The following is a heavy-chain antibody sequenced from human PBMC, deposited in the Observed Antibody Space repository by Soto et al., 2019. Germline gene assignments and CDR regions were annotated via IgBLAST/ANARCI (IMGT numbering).Heavy chain of an antibody. J-gene: IGHJ6*02. V-gene: IGHV1-69*12. Sequence: QVQLVQSGAEVKKPGSSVKVSCKASGGTFSSYAISWVRQAPGQGLEWMGGIIPIFGTANYAQKVQGRVTITADESTSTAYMELRRLRAEDTAVYYCASPRYCSGGSCYYYGGMDVWGQGPTVTVSS. CDR2: IIPIFGTA. CDR1: GGTFSSYA. CDR3: ASPRYCSGGSCYYYGGMDV. D-gene: IGHD2-15*01.